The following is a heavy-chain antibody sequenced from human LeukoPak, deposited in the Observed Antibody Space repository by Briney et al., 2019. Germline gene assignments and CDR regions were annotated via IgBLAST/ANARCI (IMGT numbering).Heavy chain of an antibody. D-gene: IGHD1-26*01. Sequence: PGGSLRPSCAASGFGFNFRTYNMNWVRQAPGKGLEWLSFLSSGSDVIYYADSVEGRFTISRDNARNSLYLQMNSLRVEDTAVYYCARENDVGAADYWGQGTLVTVSS. CDR1: GFGFNFRTYN. J-gene: IGHJ4*02. V-gene: IGHV3-48*01. CDR2: LSSGSDVI. CDR3: ARENDVGAADY.